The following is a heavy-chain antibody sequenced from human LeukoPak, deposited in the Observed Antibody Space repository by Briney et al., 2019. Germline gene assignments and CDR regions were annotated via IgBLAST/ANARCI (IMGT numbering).Heavy chain of an antibody. CDR2: IHGSGGST. V-gene: IGHV3-23*01. D-gene: IGHD6-19*01. CDR3: AKSVSGSSGPNWFDP. J-gene: IGHJ5*02. CDR1: GFTFSIYW. Sequence: GGSLRLSCAASGFTFSIYWMSWVRQAPGKGLEWVSAIHGSGGSTYYPDSVKGRFTISRDNSKNTLYLQMNSLRAEDTAVYYCAKSVSGSSGPNWFDPWGQGTLVTVSS.